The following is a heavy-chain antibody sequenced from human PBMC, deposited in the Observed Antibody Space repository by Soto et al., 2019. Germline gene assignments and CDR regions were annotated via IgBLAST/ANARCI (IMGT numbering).Heavy chain of an antibody. D-gene: IGHD2-2*01. V-gene: IGHV4-31*03. Sequence: SETLSLTCTVSGGSISSGGYYWSWIRQHPGKGLEWIGYIYYSGSTYYNPSLKSRVTISVDTSKNQFSLKLSSVTAADTAVYYCARIGPEYQLLLYYFDYWGQGTLVTVSS. CDR1: GGSISSGGYY. J-gene: IGHJ4*02. CDR2: IYYSGST. CDR3: ARIGPEYQLLLYYFDY.